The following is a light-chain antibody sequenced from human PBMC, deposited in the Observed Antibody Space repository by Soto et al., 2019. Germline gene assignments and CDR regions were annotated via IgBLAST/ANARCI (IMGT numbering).Light chain of an antibody. Sequence: QSVLTQPASVSGSPGQSITISCTGTSSDVGGYNYVSWYQQHPGKAPKLIIYEVSNRPSGVSNRFSGSKSGNTASLTISGLQAEDEADYYCSSYTITNTQVFGGGTKLTVL. CDR1: SSDVGGYNY. CDR2: EVS. CDR3: SSYTITNTQV. V-gene: IGLV2-14*01. J-gene: IGLJ3*02.